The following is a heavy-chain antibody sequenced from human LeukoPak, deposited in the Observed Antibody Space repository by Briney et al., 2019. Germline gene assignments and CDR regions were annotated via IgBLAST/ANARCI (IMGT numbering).Heavy chain of an antibody. Sequence: SETLSLTCTVSGGSISNYYWSWIRQPPGKGLEWIGYIYSSGSTNYNPSFKSRVTISVDTSKNQFSLKLSSVTAADTAVYYCARFAYCGGHCWYYFDYWGQGSLVTVSS. D-gene: IGHD2-21*02. CDR2: IYSSGST. CDR1: GGSISNYY. CDR3: ARFAYCGGHCWYYFDY. V-gene: IGHV4-59*01. J-gene: IGHJ4*02.